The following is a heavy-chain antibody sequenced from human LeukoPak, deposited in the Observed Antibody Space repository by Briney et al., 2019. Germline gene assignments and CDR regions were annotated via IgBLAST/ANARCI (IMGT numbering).Heavy chain of an antibody. CDR3: AREMYSGSSLGDAFDI. J-gene: IGHJ3*02. V-gene: IGHV4-34*01. Sequence: PSETLSLTCAVYGGSFSGYYWSWIRQPPGKGLEWIGEINHSRSTNYNPSLKSRVTISVDTSKNQFSLKLSSVTAADTAVYYCAREMYSGSSLGDAFDIWGQGTMVTVSS. CDR2: INHSRST. D-gene: IGHD1-26*01. CDR1: GGSFSGYY.